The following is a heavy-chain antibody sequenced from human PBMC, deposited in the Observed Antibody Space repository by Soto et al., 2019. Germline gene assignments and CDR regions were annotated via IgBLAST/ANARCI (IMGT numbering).Heavy chain of an antibody. CDR2: ISAYNGNT. CDR3: ARVEDGGSNRWFNP. J-gene: IGHJ5*02. CDR1: GYTFTSYG. Sequence: ASVKVSCKASGYTFTSYGISWVRQAPGQGLEWMGWISAYNGNTNYAQKLQGRVTMTTDTSTSTAYMKLRSLRSDDTAVYNCARVEDGGSNRWFNPWGQGTLFTVSS. V-gene: IGHV1-18*01. D-gene: IGHD1-26*01.